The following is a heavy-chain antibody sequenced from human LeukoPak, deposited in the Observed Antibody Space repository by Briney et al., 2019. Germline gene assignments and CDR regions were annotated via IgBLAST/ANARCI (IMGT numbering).Heavy chain of an antibody. CDR3: AGENFPGSGSAKWFDP. Sequence: ASVKVSCKASGYTFTIYYIHWVRQAPGQGLEWMGWVNPYSGATNYAQKFQGRVTMTRDTSISTAYMELSRMRSDDTAVYYCAGENFPGSGSAKWFDPWGQGTLVTVS. J-gene: IGHJ5*02. D-gene: IGHD3-10*01. CDR1: GYTFTIYY. V-gene: IGHV1-2*02. CDR2: VNPYSGAT.